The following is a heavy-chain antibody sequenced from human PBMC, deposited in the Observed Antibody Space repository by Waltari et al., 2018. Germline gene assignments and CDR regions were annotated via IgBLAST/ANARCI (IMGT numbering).Heavy chain of an antibody. CDR2: ISYDGSNK. CDR1: GFPFRNYC. Sequence: QVQLVESGGGVVQPGRSLRLSCAASGFPFRNYCIPWVRKAPGKGREWVAVISYDGSNKYYADSVKGRFTISRDNSKNTLYLLMNSLRAEDTAVYFCAKRLFPVTKGGDFFDYWGQGTLVTVSS. V-gene: IGHV3-30*18. D-gene: IGHD4-17*01. J-gene: IGHJ4*02. CDR3: AKRLFPVTKGGDFFDY.